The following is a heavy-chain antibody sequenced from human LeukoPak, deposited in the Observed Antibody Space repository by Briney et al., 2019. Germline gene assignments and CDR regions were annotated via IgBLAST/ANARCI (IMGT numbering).Heavy chain of an antibody. CDR2: IYYSGST. CDR1: GGSISSYY. D-gene: IGHD5-18*01. CDR3: ARQRYSYGTFDY. V-gene: IGHV4-59*08. Sequence: SETLSLTCTVSGGSISSYYWSWLRQPPGKGLEWIGYIYYSGSTNYNPSLKSRVTISQDTSKNQFSLKLNSVTAADTAVYYCARQRYSYGTFDYWGQGTLVTVSS. J-gene: IGHJ4*02.